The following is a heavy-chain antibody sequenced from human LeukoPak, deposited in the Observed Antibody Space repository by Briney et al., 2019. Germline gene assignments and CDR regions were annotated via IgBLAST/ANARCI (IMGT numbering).Heavy chain of an antibody. CDR1: GGSFSGYY. CDR3: ARGPGANNLTYSGYDQYYFDY. J-gene: IGHJ4*02. D-gene: IGHD5-12*01. CDR2: INHSGST. V-gene: IGHV4-34*01. Sequence: PSETLSLTYAVYGGSFSGYYWSWIRQPPGKGLEWIGEINHSGSTNYNPSLKSRVTISVDTSKNQFSLKLSSVTAADTAVYYCARGPGANNLTYSGYDQYYFDYWGQGTLVTVSS.